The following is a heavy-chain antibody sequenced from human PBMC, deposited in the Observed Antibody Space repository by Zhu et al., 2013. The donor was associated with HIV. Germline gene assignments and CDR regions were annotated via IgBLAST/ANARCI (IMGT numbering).Heavy chain of an antibody. J-gene: IGHJ4*02. CDR2: AYYSGTT. CDR3: ARVNSDYIWGSSTPFYYLDS. CDR1: GASISGSSHY. V-gene: IGHV4-39*07. Sequence: QVQLQESGPGLVKPSETLSLTCTVSGASISGSSHYWSWIRQSPGKGLEWIGSAYYSGTTYYNPPLQSRVTMSVDTSNRQFSLKLSSVTAADTAVYYCARVNSDYIWGSSTPFYYLDSWGQGTLVSVSS. D-gene: IGHD3-16*01.